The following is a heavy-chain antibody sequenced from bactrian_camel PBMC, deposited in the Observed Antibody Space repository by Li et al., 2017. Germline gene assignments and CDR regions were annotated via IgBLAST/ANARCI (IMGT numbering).Heavy chain of an antibody. Sequence: VQLVESGGGSVQAGGSLILSCEASGFTYDTYCTGWVRQTPGKEREGVAAIDEAVNRYYPTSREGRFTISKDKAESVLYLQMNSLKPEDAAMYYCAAALGPYELETWPTDFGFWGLGTQVTVS. J-gene: IGHJ6*01. CDR3: AAALGPYELETWPTDFGF. D-gene: IGHD3*01. V-gene: IGHV3-1*01. CDR2: IDEAVNR. CDR1: GFTYDTYC.